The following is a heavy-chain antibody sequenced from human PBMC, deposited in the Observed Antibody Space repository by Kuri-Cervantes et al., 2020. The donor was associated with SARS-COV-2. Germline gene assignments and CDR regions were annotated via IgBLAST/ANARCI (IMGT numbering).Heavy chain of an antibody. D-gene: IGHD3-9*01. V-gene: IGHV3-48*02. CDR1: GSTFSSYS. J-gene: IGHJ5*02. Sequence: GESLKISCAASGSTFSSYSMNWVRQAPGKRLEWVSYISSSSSTIYYADSVKGRFTISRDNAKNSLYLQMNSLRDEDTAVYYCARSQRPYYDILTGYSMTEKENNWSDPWGQGTLVTVSS. CDR3: ARSQRPYYDILTGYSMTEKENNWSDP. CDR2: ISSSSSTI.